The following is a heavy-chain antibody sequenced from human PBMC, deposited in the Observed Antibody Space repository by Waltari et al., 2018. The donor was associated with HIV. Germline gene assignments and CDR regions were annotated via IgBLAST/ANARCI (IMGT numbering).Heavy chain of an antibody. CDR1: GFTFSSFA. J-gene: IGHJ4*02. CDR3: AKDYYDSSGIDY. V-gene: IGHV3-23*01. D-gene: IGHD3-22*01. CDR2: ISGSGGST. Sequence: EVQLLESGGGLVQPGGSLRLSCAASGFTFSSFAMSWVPQAPGKGLEWVSAISGSGGSTYYADSVKGRFTISRDNSKNTLYLQMNSLRAEDTAVYYCAKDYYDSSGIDYWGQGTLVTVSS.